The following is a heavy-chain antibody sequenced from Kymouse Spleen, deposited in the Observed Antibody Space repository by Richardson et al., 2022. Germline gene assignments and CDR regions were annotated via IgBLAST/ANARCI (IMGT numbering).Heavy chain of an antibody. D-gene: IGHD6-25*01. CDR1: GFTFSSYG. J-gene: IGHJ6*02. CDR2: ISYDGSNK. CDR3: AKDPYSSEGYYYYGMDV. V-gene: IGHV3-30*18. Sequence: QVQLVESGGGVVQPGRSLRLSCAASGFTFSSYGMHWVRQAPGKGLEWVAVISYDGSNKYYADSVKGRFTISRDNSKNTLYLQMNSLRAEDTAVYYCAKDPYSSEGYYYYGMDVWGQGTTVTVSS.